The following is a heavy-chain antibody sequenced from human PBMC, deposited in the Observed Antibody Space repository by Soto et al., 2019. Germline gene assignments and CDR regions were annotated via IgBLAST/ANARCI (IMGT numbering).Heavy chain of an antibody. D-gene: IGHD5-12*01. Sequence: TSETLSLTCTVSGGSISSGDYYWSWIRQPPGKGLEWIGYIYYSGSTYYNPSLKSRVTISVDTSKNQFSLKLSSVTAADTAVYYCARWEERGYSGYDRDYWGQGTLVTVSS. V-gene: IGHV4-30-4*01. CDR3: ARWEERGYSGYDRDY. CDR2: IYYSGST. J-gene: IGHJ4*02. CDR1: GGSISSGDYY.